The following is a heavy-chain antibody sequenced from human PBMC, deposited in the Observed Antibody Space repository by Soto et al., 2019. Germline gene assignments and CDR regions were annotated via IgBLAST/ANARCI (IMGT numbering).Heavy chain of an antibody. J-gene: IGHJ6*03. Sequence: GASVKVSCKASGHTFASYGISWVRQAPGQGLEWMGWMSAYNGNRNYAQKLQGRVTMTTDTSTSTAYMELRSLRSDDTAVYYCARDIGAYGDYYYYYYYMDVWGKGTTVTVSS. CDR2: MSAYNGNR. D-gene: IGHD4-17*01. CDR3: ARDIGAYGDYYYYYYYMDV. CDR1: GHTFASYG. V-gene: IGHV1-18*01.